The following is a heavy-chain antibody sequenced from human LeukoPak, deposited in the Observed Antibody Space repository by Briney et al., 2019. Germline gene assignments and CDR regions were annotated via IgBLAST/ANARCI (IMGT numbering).Heavy chain of an antibody. Sequence: GGSLRLSCAASGFTVSSNYMSWVRQAPGKGLEWVSRINPDESDKAYADSVKGRFTISRDNAKNTLYLQMNSLRAEDTAVYYCARDRVATIFTYHPMFDSWGPGTLVTVSS. CDR1: GFTVSSNY. CDR2: INPDESDK. J-gene: IGHJ5*01. V-gene: IGHV3-74*01. CDR3: ARDRVATIFTYHPMFDS. D-gene: IGHD3-10*02.